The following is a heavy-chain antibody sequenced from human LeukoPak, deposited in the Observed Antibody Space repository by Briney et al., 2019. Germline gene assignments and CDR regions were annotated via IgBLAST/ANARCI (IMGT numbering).Heavy chain of an antibody. D-gene: IGHD3-10*01. CDR2: INPSGST. CDR3: ARGYGSGSYYTY. V-gene: IGHV4-39*07. Sequence: SETLSLTCTVSGGSISSGDYYWSWIRQPPGKGLEWVGEINPSGSTNYSPSLKSRVTISIDTPKNQFSLKLSSVTAADTAVYYCARGYGSGSYYTYWGQGTLVTVSS. J-gene: IGHJ4*02. CDR1: GGSISSGDYY.